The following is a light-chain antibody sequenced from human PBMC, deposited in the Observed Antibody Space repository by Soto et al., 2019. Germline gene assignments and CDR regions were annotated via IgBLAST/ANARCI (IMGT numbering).Light chain of an antibody. CDR3: QQYNSYPT. CDR2: KAS. Sequence: DIQMTQSPSTLSASVGDRVTITCRASQGISSWLAWYQQKPGKAPKLLIYKASSLESGVPSRFSSGEYGKEFTLTSSILQPDDVASYCCQQYNSYPTFGRGTKVEIK. CDR1: QGISSW. V-gene: IGKV1-5*03. J-gene: IGKJ1*01.